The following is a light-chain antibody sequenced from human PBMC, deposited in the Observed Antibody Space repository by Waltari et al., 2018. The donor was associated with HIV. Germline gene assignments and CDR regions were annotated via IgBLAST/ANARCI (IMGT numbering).Light chain of an antibody. CDR3: RQQNSYPLT. J-gene: IGKJ4*01. CDR1: QSISSW. V-gene: IGKV1-5*03. CDR2: KAS. Sequence: DIQMTQSPSTLSASVGDRVTITCRASQSISSWLAWYQQKPGKAPKLLIYKASSLERGGPTRFSGSGSGTEFTPTISSLQPDDFATYYCRQQNSYPLTCGGGTKGEIK.